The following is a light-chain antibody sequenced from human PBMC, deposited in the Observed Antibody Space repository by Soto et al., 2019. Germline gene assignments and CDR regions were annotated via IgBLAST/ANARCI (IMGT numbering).Light chain of an antibody. V-gene: IGKV3-11*01. CDR1: QSINNY. CDR2: DAS. CDR3: QQRTSWPLT. J-gene: IGKJ4*01. Sequence: EIVLTQSPATLSLSPGERATLSCRASQSINNYLAWYQQKPGQPPRLIIYDASKKVTGIPARFSGSGSGTDFPLTISSLEPEDFAVYYCQQRTSWPLTFGGGTKVEIK.